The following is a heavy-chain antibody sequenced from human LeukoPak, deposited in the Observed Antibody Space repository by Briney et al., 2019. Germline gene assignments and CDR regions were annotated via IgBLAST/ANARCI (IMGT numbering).Heavy chain of an antibody. D-gene: IGHD3-10*01. CDR3: ARSYYYAYFDY. V-gene: IGHV3-30-3*01. CDR2: ISYDGSNK. J-gene: IGHJ4*02. CDR1: GFTFSSYA. Sequence: GGSLRLSCAASGFTFSSYAMHWVRQAPGKGLEWVAVISYDGSNKYYADSVKGRFTISRDNSKNTLYLQMNSLRAEDTAVYYCARSYYYAYFDYWGQGTLVTVSS.